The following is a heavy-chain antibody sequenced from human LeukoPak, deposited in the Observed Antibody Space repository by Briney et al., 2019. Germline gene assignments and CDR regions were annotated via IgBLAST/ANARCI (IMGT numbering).Heavy chain of an antibody. CDR1: GGSISTGTYY. V-gene: IGHV4-39*01. CDR2: IYYSGST. J-gene: IGHJ4*02. D-gene: IGHD1-1*01. CDR3: ARTTLTDDY. Sequence: SETQSLTCTVSGGSISTGTYYCGWIRQPPGKGLEWIGSIYYSGSTYYNPSLKSRVTISVDTSKNQFSLKLSSVTAADTAVYYCARTTLTDDYWGQGTLVTVSS.